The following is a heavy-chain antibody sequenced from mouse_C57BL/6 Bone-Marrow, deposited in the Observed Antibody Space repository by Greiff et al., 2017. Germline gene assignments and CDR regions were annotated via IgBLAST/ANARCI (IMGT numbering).Heavy chain of an antibody. J-gene: IGHJ1*03. CDR3: ARYGYYIGYFDV. CDR2: IYPGSGST. Sequence: QVQLQQSGAELVKPGASVKMSCKASGYTFTSYWITWVKQRPGQGLEWIGDIYPGSGSTNYNEKFKSKATLTVDTSSSTAYMQLSSLTSEDSAVYYCARYGYYIGYFDVWGTGTTVTVSS. CDR1: GYTFTSYW. D-gene: IGHD2-3*01. V-gene: IGHV1-55*01.